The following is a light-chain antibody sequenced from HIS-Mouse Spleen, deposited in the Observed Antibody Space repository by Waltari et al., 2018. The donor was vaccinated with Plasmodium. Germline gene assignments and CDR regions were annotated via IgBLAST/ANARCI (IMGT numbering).Light chain of an antibody. J-gene: IGLJ3*02. V-gene: IGLV3-25*03. CDR2: KDS. CDR3: QSADSSGTPNWV. Sequence: SYELTPPPSASVSPGQTARITCSGDALPKQYAYWYQQKPGQAPVLVIYKDSERPSGIPERFSGSRSGTTVTLTISGVQAEDEADYYCQSADSSGTPNWVFGGGTKLTVL. CDR1: ALPKQY.